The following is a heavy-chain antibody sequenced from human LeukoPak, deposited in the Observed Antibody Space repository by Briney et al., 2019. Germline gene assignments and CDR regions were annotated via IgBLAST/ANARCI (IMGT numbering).Heavy chain of an antibody. V-gene: IGHV3-23*01. Sequence: GGSLRLSCAASGFTFSSYWMSWVRQAPGKGLEWVSVISGSGASTNYADSVKGRFTISRDNSKNTLHLQMNSLRAEDTAVYYCAKALIAAVGLPRRINFFDYWGQGTRVTVSS. CDR1: GFTFSSYW. CDR2: ISGSGAST. J-gene: IGHJ4*02. D-gene: IGHD6-13*01. CDR3: AKALIAAVGLPRRINFFDY.